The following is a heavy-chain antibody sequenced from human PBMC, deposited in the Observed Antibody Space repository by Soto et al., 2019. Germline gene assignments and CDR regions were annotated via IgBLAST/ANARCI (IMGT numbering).Heavy chain of an antibody. CDR3: ARDFGAVVITSSLDY. CDR2: ISYDGSNK. V-gene: IGHV3-30-3*01. Sequence: GGSLRLSCAASGFTFSSYAMHWVRQAPGKGLEWVAVISYDGSNKYYADSVKGRFTISRDNSKNTLYLQMNSLRAEDTAVYYCARDFGAVVITSSLDYWDQGTLVTV. CDR1: GFTFSSYA. J-gene: IGHJ4*02. D-gene: IGHD3-22*01.